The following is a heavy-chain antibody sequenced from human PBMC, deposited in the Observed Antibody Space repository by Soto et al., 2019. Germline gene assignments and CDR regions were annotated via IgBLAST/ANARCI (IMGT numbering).Heavy chain of an antibody. CDR2: IDYTGGN. Sequence: QVRLQESGPRLVKPSQTLSLTCSVSGASIRDGDYYWSWLRQPPGKGPEWIGIIDYTGGNHYNPTLTGAVSMSVDTSANQFSLKVNFVTAADSAVYYCARVGYGDYGRCYYFDFWGPGILVTVSS. CDR3: ARVGYGDYGRCYYFDF. V-gene: IGHV4-30-4*01. CDR1: GASIRDGDYY. J-gene: IGHJ4*02. D-gene: IGHD4-17*01.